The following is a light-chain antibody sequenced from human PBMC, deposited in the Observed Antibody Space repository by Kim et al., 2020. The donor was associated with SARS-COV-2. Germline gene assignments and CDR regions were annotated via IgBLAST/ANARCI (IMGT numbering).Light chain of an antibody. CDR3: SSYTRSSTNYV. CDR1: RSDVGSYDY. CDR2: AVS. Sequence: QSFNITFTGTRSDVGSYDYVSWYQQHPGKAPKLMIYAVSNRPSGVSNHFSGSKSANTASLTISGLQAEDEADYYCSSYTRSSTNYVFGTGTKVTVL. J-gene: IGLJ1*01. V-gene: IGLV2-14*03.